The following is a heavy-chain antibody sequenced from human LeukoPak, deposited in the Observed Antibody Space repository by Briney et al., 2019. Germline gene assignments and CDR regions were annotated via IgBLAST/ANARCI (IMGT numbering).Heavy chain of an antibody. CDR1: RGSPSRYY. V-gene: IGHV4-59*01. Sequence: SQTLSLTRTVSRGSPSRYYWSWIPQPPGPRLEWIGYIYYTGTTNYNPSITPRIIISLDTSKNPFSLRLSSVTAADTAVYYCARLSGYDWESFYDYWGQGTLVTVSS. J-gene: IGHJ4*02. D-gene: IGHD5-12*01. CDR2: IYYTGTT. CDR3: ARLSGYDWESFYDY.